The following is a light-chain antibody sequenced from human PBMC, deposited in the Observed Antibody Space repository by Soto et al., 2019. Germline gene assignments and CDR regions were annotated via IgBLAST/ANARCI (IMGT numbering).Light chain of an antibody. V-gene: IGLV2-18*02. CDR2: DVS. CDR3: SSYTSSSAPRV. Sequence: QSALTQPPSVSGSPGQSATISCTGTSSDVGSYSRVSWYQQPPGTAPKLIIYDVSNRPSGVPDRFSGSKSGNTASLNISGLQADDEDDYYCSSYTSSSAPRVFVTGTKLTVL. J-gene: IGLJ1*01. CDR1: SSDVGSYSR.